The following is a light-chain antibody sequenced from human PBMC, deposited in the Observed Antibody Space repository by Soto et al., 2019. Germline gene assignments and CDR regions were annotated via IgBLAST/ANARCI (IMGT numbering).Light chain of an antibody. Sequence: EIVMTQSPGPLSVSPGDGATLSCRASESVNRFLAWYQHKPGQAPRLLIYGASTRAAGVPVRFSGSGSGTEFTLTISSLQSEDLAVYYCQQYNSWPRTFGQGTKVEIK. V-gene: IGKV3-15*01. CDR3: QQYNSWPRT. CDR1: ESVNRF. J-gene: IGKJ1*01. CDR2: GAS.